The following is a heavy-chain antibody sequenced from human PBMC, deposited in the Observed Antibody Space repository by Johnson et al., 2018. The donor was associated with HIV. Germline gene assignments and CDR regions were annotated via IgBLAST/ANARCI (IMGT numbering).Heavy chain of an antibody. Sequence: VQLVESGGGLVQPGRSLRLSCTASGFTFDDYAMHWVRQAPGKGPEWVSGINWNGGSTTYADSVKGRFTISRDNAKNSLYLQMNSLRAEDTAMYYCARAVTVVFYDAFDMWGQGTLVTVSS. V-gene: IGHV3-9*01. CDR2: INWNGGST. CDR3: ARAVTVVFYDAFDM. J-gene: IGHJ3*02. D-gene: IGHD4-11*01. CDR1: GFTFDDYA.